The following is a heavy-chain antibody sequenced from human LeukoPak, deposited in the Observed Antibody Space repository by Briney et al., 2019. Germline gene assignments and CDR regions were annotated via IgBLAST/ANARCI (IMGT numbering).Heavy chain of an antibody. CDR2: TYYSGST. CDR3: ARWRTTEGYFYGMDV. V-gene: IGHV4-59*01. J-gene: IGHJ6*02. D-gene: IGHD1-1*01. Sequence: SATLSLTCTVSGGSISSYYWSWIRQPPGNGLERIRYTYYSGSTNYNPSLKSRVTISVDTSKNQFSLKLSSVTAADTAVYYCARWRTTEGYFYGMDVWGQGTTVTVSS. CDR1: GGSISSYY.